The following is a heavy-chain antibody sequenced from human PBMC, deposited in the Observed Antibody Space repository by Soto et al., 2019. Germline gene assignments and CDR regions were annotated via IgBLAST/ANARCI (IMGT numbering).Heavy chain of an antibody. D-gene: IGHD2-2*01. J-gene: IGHJ6*02. V-gene: IGHV1-3*01. CDR1: GYNFNTYP. Sequence: SVKVSFTASGYNFNTYPMPLVRRSPLQRLEWMGWINAGNGNKKHSQKFQGRVTITRDTSASTAYMELSSLGSEDTPVYYCAGSVPAANYYYYYYGMDGWGQGTTVTVSS. CDR2: INAGNGNK. CDR3: AGSVPAANYYYYYYGMDG.